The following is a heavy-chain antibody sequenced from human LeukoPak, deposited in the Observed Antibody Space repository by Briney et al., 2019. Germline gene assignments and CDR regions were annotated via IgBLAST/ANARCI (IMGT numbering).Heavy chain of an antibody. V-gene: IGHV5-51*01. CDR3: ARPLAVDDYMDV. D-gene: IGHD6-19*01. Sequence: GESLKISCKGAGYGFSGYWVAWVRQMPGKGLEWMGIVYPDDSDTRYSPSFRGQVTMSADKSIRTAYLQWSSLQASDTAMYYCARPLAVDDYMDVWGQGTTVTVSS. CDR1: GYGFSGYW. CDR2: VYPDDSDT. J-gene: IGHJ6*02.